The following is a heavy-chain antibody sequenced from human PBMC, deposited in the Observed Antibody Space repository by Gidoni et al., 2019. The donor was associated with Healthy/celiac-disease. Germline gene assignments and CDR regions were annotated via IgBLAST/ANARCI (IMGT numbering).Heavy chain of an antibody. J-gene: IGHJ6*02. Sequence: EVQLVESGGGLVQPGGSLRLSCAASGFPFSSYSMNWVRQAPGKGLEWVSYISSSSSTIYYADSVKGRFTISRDNAKNSLYLQMNSLRDEDTAVYYCARDLGGIVGATFIYYYGMDVWGQGTTVTVSS. CDR3: ARDLGGIVGATFIYYYGMDV. V-gene: IGHV3-48*02. D-gene: IGHD1-26*01. CDR1: GFPFSSYS. CDR2: ISSSSSTI.